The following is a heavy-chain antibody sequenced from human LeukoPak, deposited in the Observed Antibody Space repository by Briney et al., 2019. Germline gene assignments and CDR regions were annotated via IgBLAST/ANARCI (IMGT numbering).Heavy chain of an antibody. V-gene: IGHV3-30-3*01. J-gene: IGHJ4*02. CDR3: ARAVAGTPIDY. CDR1: GFTFSSYA. D-gene: IGHD6-19*01. Sequence: GRSLRLSCPASGFTFSSYAMHWVRKAPGKGLEWVAVVSYDGSNKYYADSVKGRFTISRDNSKNTLYLQMNSLRAEDTAVYYCARAVAGTPIDYWGQGTLVTVSS. CDR2: VSYDGSNK.